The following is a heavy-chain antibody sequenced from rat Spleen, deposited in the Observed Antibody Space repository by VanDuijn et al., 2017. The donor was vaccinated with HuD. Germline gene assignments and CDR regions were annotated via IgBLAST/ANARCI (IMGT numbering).Heavy chain of an antibody. CDR1: GFTFSDYY. Sequence: EVQLVESDGGLVQPGRSLKLSCAASGFTFSDYYMAWVRQAPTKGLEWVASITNAAGKVHYPDSVKGRFTISRDIAKSTLYLQMNNLRSEDTATYYCTRGTYFRHWGQGVMVTVSS. CDR2: ITNAAGKV. J-gene: IGHJ2*01. D-gene: IGHD4-6*01. CDR3: TRGTYFRH. V-gene: IGHV5-25*01.